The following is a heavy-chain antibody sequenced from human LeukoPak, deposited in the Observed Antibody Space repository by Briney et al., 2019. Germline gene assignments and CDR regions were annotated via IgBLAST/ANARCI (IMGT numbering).Heavy chain of an antibody. CDR2: INHSGST. Sequence: SETLSLTCAVYGGSFSGYYWSWIRQPPGKGLEWIGEINHSGSTNYNPSLKSRVTISVDTSKNQFSLKLSSVTAADTAVYYCATSRWVRGVIVWGQGTLVIVSS. CDR3: ATSRWVRGVIV. CDR1: GGSFSGYY. V-gene: IGHV4-34*01. D-gene: IGHD3-10*01. J-gene: IGHJ4*02.